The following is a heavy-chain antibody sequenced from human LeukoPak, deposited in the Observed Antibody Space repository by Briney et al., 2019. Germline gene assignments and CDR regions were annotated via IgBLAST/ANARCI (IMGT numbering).Heavy chain of an antibody. CDR2: ISAYNGNT. D-gene: IGHD3-22*01. Sequence: ASVKVSCKASGYTFTSCGISWVRQAPGQGLEWMGWISAYNGNTNYAQKLQGRVTMTTDTSTSTAYMELRSLRSDDTAVYYCARQSPYYYDSSGYDYWGQGTLVTVSS. J-gene: IGHJ4*02. CDR1: GYTFTSCG. V-gene: IGHV1-18*01. CDR3: ARQSPYYYDSSGYDY.